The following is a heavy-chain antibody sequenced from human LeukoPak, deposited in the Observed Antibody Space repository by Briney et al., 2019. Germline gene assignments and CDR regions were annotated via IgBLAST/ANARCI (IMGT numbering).Heavy chain of an antibody. CDR1: GYSFTSYW. D-gene: IGHD3-10*01. CDR2: IYPGDSDT. CDR3: ARRLGRGNYYGSTDFDY. J-gene: IGHJ4*02. V-gene: IGHV5-51*01. Sequence: GESLQISCKGSGYSFTSYWIGWVRQMPGKGLEWMGIIYPGDSDTRYSPSFQGQVTISADKSISTAYLQWSSLKASDTAMYYCARRLGRGNYYGSTDFDYWGQGTLVTVSS.